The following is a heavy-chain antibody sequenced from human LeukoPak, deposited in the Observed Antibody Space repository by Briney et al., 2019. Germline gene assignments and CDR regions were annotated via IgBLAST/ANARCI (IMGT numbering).Heavy chain of an antibody. V-gene: IGHV4-39*01. J-gene: IGHJ4*02. CDR2: IYLSGST. CDR1: GGSLSIRSYY. D-gene: IGHD2-21*02. Sequence: PLETPSLTCTVSGGSLSIRSYYWGSIRQPPGKGLEWIGSIYLSGSTYYNPSLKSRVTISVDTSTNQYSMKLSSGTAADTAVYYCARRRKEKHQNIYCGGDCSSDYGGKGTWVTASS. CDR3: ARRRKEKHQNIYCGGDCSSDY.